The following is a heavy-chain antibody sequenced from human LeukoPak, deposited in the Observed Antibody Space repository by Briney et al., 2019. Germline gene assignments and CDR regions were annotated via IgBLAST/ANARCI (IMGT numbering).Heavy chain of an antibody. D-gene: IGHD1-7*01. V-gene: IGHV3-30*03. J-gene: IGHJ4*02. Sequence: PGRSLRLSCAASGFTFSSYGMHWVRQAPGKGLEWVAVISYDGSNKYYADSVKGRFTISRDNSKNTLYLQMNSLRAEDTAVYYCARRTKLGNIDYWGQGTLVTVSP. CDR1: GFTFSSYG. CDR2: ISYDGSNK. CDR3: ARRTKLGNIDY.